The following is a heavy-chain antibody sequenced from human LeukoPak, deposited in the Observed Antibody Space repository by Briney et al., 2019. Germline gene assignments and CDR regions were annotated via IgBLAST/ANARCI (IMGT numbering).Heavy chain of an antibody. CDR2: IGGSGGST. V-gene: IGHV3-23*01. D-gene: IGHD3-22*01. CDR3: AKDSIKRGVTMIVVVLTNFDY. CDR1: GFTFSSYA. Sequence: GGSLRLSCAASGFTFSSYAMSWVRQAPGKGLEWVSAIGGSGGSTYYADSVKGRFTISRDNSENTMYLQMNSLRAEDTPVYYCAKDSIKRGVTMIVVVLTNFDYWGQGTLVTVSS. J-gene: IGHJ4*02.